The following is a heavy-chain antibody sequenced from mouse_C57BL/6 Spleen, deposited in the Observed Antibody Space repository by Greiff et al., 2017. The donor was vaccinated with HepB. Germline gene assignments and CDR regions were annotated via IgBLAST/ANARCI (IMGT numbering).Heavy chain of an antibody. CDR2: ISSGSSTI. Sequence: EVMLVESGGGLVKPGGSLKLSCAASGFTFSDYGMHWVRQAPEKGLEWVAYISSGSSTIYYADTVKGRFTIARDNAKNTLFLQMTSLRSEDTAMYYCARTGNYRYYYAMDYWGQGTSVTVSS. D-gene: IGHD2-1*01. CDR1: GFTFSDYG. V-gene: IGHV5-17*01. CDR3: ARTGNYRYYYAMDY. J-gene: IGHJ4*01.